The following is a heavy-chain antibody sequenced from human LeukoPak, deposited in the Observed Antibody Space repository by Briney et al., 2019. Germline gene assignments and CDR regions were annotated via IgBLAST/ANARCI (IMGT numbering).Heavy chain of an antibody. Sequence: GGSLGLSCVVSGFAVSNNYLSWVRQAPGKGLEWVSVINNVGATYYADSVRGRFTISRDNSKNTLYLQMNSLRAEDTALYYCAKDFVRYNIQFDYWGQGALVTVSS. CDR1: GFAVSNNY. J-gene: IGHJ4*02. CDR2: INNVGAT. CDR3: AKDFVRYNIQFDY. V-gene: IGHV3-53*01. D-gene: IGHD1-1*01.